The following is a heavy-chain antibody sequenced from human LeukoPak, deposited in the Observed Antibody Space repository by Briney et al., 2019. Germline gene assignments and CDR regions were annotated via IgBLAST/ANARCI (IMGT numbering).Heavy chain of an antibody. D-gene: IGHD6-13*01. CDR2: IYYSGST. J-gene: IGHJ4*02. CDR1: GGSISSYY. V-gene: IGHV4-59*01. Sequence: SETLSLTCPVSGGSISSYYWSWIRQPPGKGLEWIGYIYYSGSTNYNPSLKSRVTISVDTSKNQFSLKLSSVTAADTAVYYCAGDPIIAAAGGINFDYWGQGTLVTVSS. CDR3: AGDPIIAAAGGINFDY.